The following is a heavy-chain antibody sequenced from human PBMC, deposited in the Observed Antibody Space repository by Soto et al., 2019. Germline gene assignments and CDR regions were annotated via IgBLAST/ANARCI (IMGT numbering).Heavy chain of an antibody. Sequence: QVQLVESGGGVVQPGRSLRLSCAASGFTFSSYGMHWVRQAPGKGLEWVAVISYDGSNKYYADSVKGRFTISRDNSKNTLELQMNSLSAEDTAVYYCAKGGGLWFGESHPDCWGQGTLVTVSS. J-gene: IGHJ4*02. V-gene: IGHV3-30*18. D-gene: IGHD3-10*01. CDR3: AKGGGLWFGESHPDC. CDR1: GFTFSSYG. CDR2: ISYDGSNK.